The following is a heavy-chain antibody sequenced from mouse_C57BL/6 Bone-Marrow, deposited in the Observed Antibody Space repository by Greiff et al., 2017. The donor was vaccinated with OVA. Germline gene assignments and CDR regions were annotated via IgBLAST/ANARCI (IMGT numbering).Heavy chain of an antibody. Sequence: EVQLQQSVAELVRPGASVKLSCTASGFNIKNTYMHWVKQRPEQGLEWIGRIDPANDNTKYAPKFQGKATMTADTSSNTAYLQLSSLSSEDTAVYCCARGNFGSSFYAMDYWVKEPQSPSPQ. D-gene: IGHD1-1*01. CDR3: ARGNFGSSFYAMDY. CDR2: IDPANDNT. V-gene: IGHV14-3*01. J-gene: IGHJ4*01. CDR1: GFNIKNTY.